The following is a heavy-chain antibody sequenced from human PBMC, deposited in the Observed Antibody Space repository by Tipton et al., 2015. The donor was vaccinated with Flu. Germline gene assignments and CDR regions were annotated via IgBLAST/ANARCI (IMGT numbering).Heavy chain of an antibody. V-gene: IGHV3-23*01. CDR2: ISGGGGGT. J-gene: IGHJ4*02. Sequence: SLRLSCAASGFTFNIYAVSWVRQAPGKRPEWISAISGGGGGTYHADSVKGRFTISRDNSKNTLYLRMNSLRAEDTAIYYCAKVIPEKVAGLDYWGQGTLVTVSS. D-gene: IGHD6-19*01. CDR3: AKVIPEKVAGLDY. CDR1: GFTFNIYA.